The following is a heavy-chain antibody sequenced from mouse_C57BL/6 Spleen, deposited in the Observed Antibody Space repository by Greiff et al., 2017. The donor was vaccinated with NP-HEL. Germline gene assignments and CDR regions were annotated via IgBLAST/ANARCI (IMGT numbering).Heavy chain of an antibody. CDR1: GYAFSSSW. Sequence: QVQLQQSGPELVKPGASVKISCKASGYAFSSSWMNWVKQRPGKGLEWIGRIYPGDGDTNYNGKFKGKATLTADKSSSTAYMQLSSLTSEDSAVYFCARMVPFDYWGQGTTLTVSS. V-gene: IGHV1-82*01. D-gene: IGHD1-1*02. CDR2: IYPGDGDT. J-gene: IGHJ2*01. CDR3: ARMVPFDY.